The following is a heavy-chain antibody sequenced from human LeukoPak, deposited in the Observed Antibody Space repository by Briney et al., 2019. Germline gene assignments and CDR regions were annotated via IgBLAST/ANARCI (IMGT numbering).Heavy chain of an antibody. D-gene: IGHD3-3*01. CDR2: IYYSGST. V-gene: IGHV4-59*08. CDR3: AGLTIFGVVISAETVDY. Sequence: SETLSLTCTVSGGSISSYYWSWIRQPPGKGLEWIGYIYYSGSTNYNPSLKSRVTISVDTSKNQFSLKLSSVTAADTAVYYCAGLTIFGVVISAETVDYWGQGTLVTVSS. J-gene: IGHJ4*02. CDR1: GGSISSYY.